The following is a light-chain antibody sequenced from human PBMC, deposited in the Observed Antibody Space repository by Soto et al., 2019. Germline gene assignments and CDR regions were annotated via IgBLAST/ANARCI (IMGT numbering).Light chain of an antibody. CDR3: LQDYNLPRT. CDR1: RGIGND. CDR2: AAS. V-gene: IGKV1-6*01. J-gene: IGKJ1*01. Sequence: IQMTQSPLSLSASVGDRVIITCRASRGIGNDLGWYQQKPGKAPKLLIFAASTLHSGVPSRFSGSGSGTVFTLPIRSLHPEDCATYFCLQDYNLPRTFGQGT.